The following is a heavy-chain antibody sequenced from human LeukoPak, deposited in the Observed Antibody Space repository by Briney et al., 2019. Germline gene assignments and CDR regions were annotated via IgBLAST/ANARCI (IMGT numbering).Heavy chain of an antibody. J-gene: IGHJ4*02. CDR2: IFPGDSDT. D-gene: IGHD1-7*01. CDR1: GYNFNTYW. CDR3: ARHMNGNYGLH. Sequence: GESLKISCKGSGYNFNTYWIGWVRQMPGKGLEWMGIIFPGDSDTSQSPSFQGQVTISADKSINTAYLQWSSLKASDTAMYYCARHMNGNYGLHWGQGTLVTVSS. V-gene: IGHV5-51*01.